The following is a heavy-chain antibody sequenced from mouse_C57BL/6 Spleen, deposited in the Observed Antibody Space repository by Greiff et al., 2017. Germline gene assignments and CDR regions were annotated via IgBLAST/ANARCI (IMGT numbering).Heavy chain of an antibody. J-gene: IGHJ2*01. Sequence: VQLQQPGAELVMPGASVKLSCKASGYTFTSYWMHWVKQRPGQGLEWIGEIDPSDSYTTYNQKFKGKSTITVDKSSSTAYMQLSSLTSEDSAVYYCARCSDRYGSSDYWGQGTTLTVSS. D-gene: IGHD1-1*01. CDR3: ARCSDRYGSSDY. V-gene: IGHV1-69*01. CDR1: GYTFTSYW. CDR2: IDPSDSYT.